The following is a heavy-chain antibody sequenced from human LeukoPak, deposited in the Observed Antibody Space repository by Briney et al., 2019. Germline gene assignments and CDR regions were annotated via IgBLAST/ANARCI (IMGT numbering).Heavy chain of an antibody. V-gene: IGHV4-59*02. CDR3: ARTLNHGSAYP. CDR2: IHHSGTT. J-gene: IGHJ5*02. Sequence: PSETLSLTRTVSGGSVNTYYWSWIRQPPGGGLEWIAYIHHSGTTKYNPSLRSRVTISLDTSKNQFSLKLSSVTAADTANYYCARTLNHGSAYPWGQGTLVTVSS. D-gene: IGHD1-14*01. CDR1: GGSVNTYY.